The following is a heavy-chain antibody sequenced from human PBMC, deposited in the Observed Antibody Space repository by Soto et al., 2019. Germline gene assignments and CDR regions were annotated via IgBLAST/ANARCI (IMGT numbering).Heavy chain of an antibody. CDR1: GASIRSTSYY. V-gene: IGHV4-39*01. CDR2: IYYSGST. Sequence: SETLSLTCSVSGASIRSTSYYWGWIRQPLGKGLEWIGSIYYSGSTHYSPSLKSRIIMSIDTSTNQFSLKLTSVTAADTAVYYYTRHEGGAAADGLLAYWGQGSLVIGSS. CDR3: TRHEGGAAADGLLAY. D-gene: IGHD6-13*01. J-gene: IGHJ4*02.